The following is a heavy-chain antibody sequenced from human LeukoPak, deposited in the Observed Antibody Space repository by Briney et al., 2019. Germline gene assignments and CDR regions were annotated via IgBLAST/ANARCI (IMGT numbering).Heavy chain of an antibody. V-gene: IGHV3-21*01. CDR1: GFTFSSYS. CDR3: ARDPDSSGYPFDY. Sequence: PGGSLRFSCAASGFTFSSYSMNWVRQAPGHGLEWVSSISSSSSYIYYADSVKGRFTIYRDNAKNSLYLQMNSLRAEDTAVYYCARDPDSSGYPFDYWGQGTQVTFPA. J-gene: IGHJ4*02. D-gene: IGHD3-22*01. CDR2: ISSSSSYI.